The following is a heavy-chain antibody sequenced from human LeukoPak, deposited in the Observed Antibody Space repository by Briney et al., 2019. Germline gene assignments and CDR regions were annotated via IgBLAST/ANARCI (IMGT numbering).Heavy chain of an antibody. CDR3: ARLWGLLDAFDT. CDR1: GFTFSDYY. V-gene: IGHV4-34*01. D-gene: IGHD1-26*01. Sequence: GSLRLSCAASGFTFSDYYMSWIRQPPGKGLEWLGEVSHGRSTNYNPSLKSRLTMSLDTSKNLFSLRLTSVTAADTAVYYCARLWGLLDAFDTWGQGTMVIVSS. CDR2: VSHGRST. J-gene: IGHJ3*02.